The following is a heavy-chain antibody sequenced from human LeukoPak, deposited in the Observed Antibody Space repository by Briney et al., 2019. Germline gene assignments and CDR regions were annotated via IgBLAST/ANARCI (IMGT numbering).Heavy chain of an antibody. V-gene: IGHV3-23*01. CDR1: GFTFGSYP. Sequence: PGGSLRLSCAASGFTFGSYPMSWVRQAPGKGLEWVSSISGRGDHIQYAASVKGRFTISRDNSKNTLYLQMDSLRADDTAVYYCARGGGWLQYFDYWGQGTLVTVSS. J-gene: IGHJ4*02. D-gene: IGHD5-24*01. CDR2: ISGRGDHI. CDR3: ARGGGWLQYFDY.